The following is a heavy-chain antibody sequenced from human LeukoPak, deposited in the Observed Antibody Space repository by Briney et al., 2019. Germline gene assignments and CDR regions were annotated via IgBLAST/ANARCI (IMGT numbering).Heavy chain of an antibody. D-gene: IGHD6-13*01. V-gene: IGHV3-48*01. CDR1: GFTFSSYS. CDR3: AKGPPSRITARAPYYFYYMGV. J-gene: IGHJ6*03. CDR2: ITGSISTI. Sequence: GGSLRLSCGASGFTFSSYSMNWVRQAPGKELEWVSYITGSISTIYYADSVKGRFTIYRDNSKNTLSLQMNSLRAEDTAVYYCAKGPPSRITARAPYYFYYMGVWGQGTTVTVSS.